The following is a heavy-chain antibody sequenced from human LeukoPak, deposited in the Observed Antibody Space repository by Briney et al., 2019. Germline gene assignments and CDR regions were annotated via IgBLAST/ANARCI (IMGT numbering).Heavy chain of an antibody. CDR1: GGTFSSYA. V-gene: IGHV1-69*04. CDR3: ARDSLPGWFDP. Sequence: SVKVSCKASGGTFSSYAISWVRQAPGQGLEWMGRIIPILGIANYAQKFQGRVTITADKSTSTAYMELSSLRSEDTAVYYCARDSLPGWFDPWGQGTLVTVSS. CDR2: IIPILGIA. J-gene: IGHJ5*02.